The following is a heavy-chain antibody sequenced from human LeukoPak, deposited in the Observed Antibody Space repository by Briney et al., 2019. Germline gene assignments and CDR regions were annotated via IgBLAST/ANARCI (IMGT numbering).Heavy chain of an antibody. V-gene: IGHV3-64*01. Sequence: GSLRLSCAASGFSFSRNAMHWVRRAPGRGLEYVSAITSNGDSTYYANSVKGRFTISRDNSKNTLYLQMGSLRAEDMAVYYCARALLGGWYDYWGQGTLVTVSS. CDR2: ITSNGDST. CDR1: GFSFSRNA. D-gene: IGHD6-19*01. J-gene: IGHJ4*02. CDR3: ARALLGGWYDY.